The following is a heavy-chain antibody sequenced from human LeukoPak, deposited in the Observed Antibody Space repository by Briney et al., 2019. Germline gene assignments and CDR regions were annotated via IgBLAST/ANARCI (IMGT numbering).Heavy chain of an antibody. D-gene: IGHD3-22*01. CDR2: ISGSGGTT. V-gene: IGHV3-23*01. J-gene: IGHJ4*02. Sequence: GGSLRLSCAASGFTFNNYGMNWVRQAPGKGLEWVSVISGSGGTTYYADSVKGRFTISRDSSKNTLYLQMNSLRAEDTAVYYCARGGDSSGYSKRPYDYWGRGTLVTVSS. CDR1: GFTFNNYG. CDR3: ARGGDSSGYSKRPYDY.